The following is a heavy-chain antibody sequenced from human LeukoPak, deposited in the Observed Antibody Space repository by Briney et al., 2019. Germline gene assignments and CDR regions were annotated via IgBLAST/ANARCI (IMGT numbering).Heavy chain of an antibody. Sequence: PSETLSLTCTVSGGSMTSYYWTWSRQPPGKGLEWIGYIYYSGSSSYNYNPSLKSRVTISVDTSKNQFSLNLSSVTAADTAVYYCGRTASGYYHDYWGQGTLVTVSS. CDR1: GGSMTSYY. D-gene: IGHD3-22*01. CDR2: IYYSGSSSY. CDR3: GRTASGYYHDY. J-gene: IGHJ4*02. V-gene: IGHV4-59*01.